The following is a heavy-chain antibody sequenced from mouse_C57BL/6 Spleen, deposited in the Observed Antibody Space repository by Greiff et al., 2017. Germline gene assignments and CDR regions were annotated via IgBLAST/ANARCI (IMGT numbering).Heavy chain of an antibody. V-gene: IGHV6-3*01. CDR3: TIYYGSSYDYYYAMDY. D-gene: IGHD1-1*01. CDR1: GFTFSNYW. CDR2: IRFKSDNYAT. J-gene: IGHJ4*01. Sequence: EVQLVESGGGLVQPGGSMKLSCVASGFTFSNYWMNWVRQSPEKGLEWVAQIRFKSDNYATHYAEAGKGRFTISSDDSKSSVYLQMNNLRAEDTGIYYCTIYYGSSYDYYYAMDYWGQGTSVTVSS.